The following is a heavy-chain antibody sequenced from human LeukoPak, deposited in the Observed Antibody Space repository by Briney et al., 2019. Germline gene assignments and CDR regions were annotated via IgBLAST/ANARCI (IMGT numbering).Heavy chain of an antibody. CDR2: ISGSGSYI. D-gene: IGHD3-10*01. CDR1: GFTFSTYS. Sequence: PGGSLRLSCAASGFTFSTYSINWVRQAPGKGLEWVSSISGSGSYIYYADSVKGRFTISRDNSKNMLYLQMNSLRVEDTAVYYCARELRLRGYFDYWGQGTLVTVSS. V-gene: IGHV3-21*01. CDR3: ARELRLRGYFDY. J-gene: IGHJ4*02.